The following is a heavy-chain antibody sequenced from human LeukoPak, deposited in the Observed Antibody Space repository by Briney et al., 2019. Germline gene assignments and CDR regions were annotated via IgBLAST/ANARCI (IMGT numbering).Heavy chain of an antibody. Sequence: SETLSLTCTVSGDSISSYYWSWIRQPPEKGLEWIGYIYYTGSTNYNPSLKSRVTISLDTSKTQFSLKMNSVTAADTAIYYCARLQRITMSGPDYWYFDLWGRGTLVTASS. CDR3: ARLQRITMSGPDYWYFDL. CDR1: GDSISSYY. V-gene: IGHV4-59*01. CDR2: IYYTGST. D-gene: IGHD3-10*02. J-gene: IGHJ2*01.